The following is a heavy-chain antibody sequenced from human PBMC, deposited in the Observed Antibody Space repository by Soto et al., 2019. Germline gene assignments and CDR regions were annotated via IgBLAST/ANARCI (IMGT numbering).Heavy chain of an antibody. J-gene: IGHJ4*02. CDR1: GGSVSSGSYY. V-gene: IGHV4-61*01. D-gene: IGHD1-7*01. CDR3: ARERRDWNYVFDY. CDR2: VYYTGST. Sequence: QVQLQESGPGLLKPSETLSLTCTVSGGSVSSGSYYWSWIRQPPGKGLEWIGYVYYTGSTNYNPSRESRVTISIDTSKNEFSLRLSSVTAADTAVYYCARERRDWNYVFDYWGQGTLVSVSS.